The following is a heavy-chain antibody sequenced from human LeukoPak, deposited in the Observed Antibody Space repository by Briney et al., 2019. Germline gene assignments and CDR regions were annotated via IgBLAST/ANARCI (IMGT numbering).Heavy chain of an antibody. CDR1: GGSFSGYY. V-gene: IGHV4-34*01. Sequence: SSETLSLTCAVYGGSFSGYYWTWIRQPPGKGLEWIGEINHRGSTNYNPSLKSRVTISVDTSKNQFSLKVMSVTAADTAVYYCATSRDGSKVDYWGQGTLVTVSS. D-gene: IGHD5-24*01. J-gene: IGHJ4*02. CDR3: ATSRDGSKVDY. CDR2: INHRGST.